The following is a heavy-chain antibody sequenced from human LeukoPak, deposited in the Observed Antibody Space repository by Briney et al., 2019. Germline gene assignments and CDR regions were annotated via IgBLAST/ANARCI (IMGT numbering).Heavy chain of an antibody. CDR2: MNPNSGNT. D-gene: IGHD6-19*01. J-gene: IGHJ5*02. CDR1: GYTFTSCD. V-gene: IGHV1-8*01. Sequence: ASVKVSCKASGYTFTSCDIHWVRQATGQGLEWMGWMNPNSGNTGYAQKFQGRVTMTRNTSISTAYMELSSLRFEDTAVYYCARGSTGQWLVTWGQGTLATVSS. CDR3: ARGSTGQWLVT.